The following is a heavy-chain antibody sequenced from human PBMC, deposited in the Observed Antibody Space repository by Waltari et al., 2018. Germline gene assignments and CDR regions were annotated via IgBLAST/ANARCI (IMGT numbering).Heavy chain of an antibody. CDR3: ARVGTMVTLDY. Sequence: QVQLQESGPGLVKPSETLSLTCAVSGYSISSGSYWGWIRQPPGKGLEWIGSIYHSGSTYYNPSLKSRVTISVDTSKNQFSLKLSSLTAADTAVYYCARVGTMVTLDYWGQGTLVTVSS. CDR2: IYHSGST. D-gene: IGHD3-10*01. J-gene: IGHJ4*02. CDR1: GYSISSGSY. V-gene: IGHV4-38-2*01.